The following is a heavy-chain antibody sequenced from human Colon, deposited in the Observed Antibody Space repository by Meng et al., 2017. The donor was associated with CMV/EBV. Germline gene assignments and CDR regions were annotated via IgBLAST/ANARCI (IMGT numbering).Heavy chain of an antibody. CDR3: AREFYYDTSGYPELDY. V-gene: IGHV1-2*02. D-gene: IGHD3-22*01. J-gene: IGHJ4*02. Sequence: SGSSFGGFYLPLVRRAPGQGLEWMGWIDPNSGGTNYAQEFQGRITMTSDTSINTAYMELSRLRSDDTALDFCAREFYYDTSGYPELDYWGQGTLVTVSS. CDR2: IDPNSGGT. CDR1: GSSFGGFY.